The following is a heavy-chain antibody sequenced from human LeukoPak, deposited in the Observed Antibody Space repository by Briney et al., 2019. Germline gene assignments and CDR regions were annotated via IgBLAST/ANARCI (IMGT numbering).Heavy chain of an antibody. Sequence: ASVKVSCKASGYTXTSYAISGVRQAPGQGLEWMGWITTYTGNTNYAQKFQGRVTMTTDTSTSTAYMELRSLKSDDTAVYYCARDSGGSYFFYWGQGTLVTVSS. D-gene: IGHD4-23*01. CDR3: ARDSGGSYFFY. CDR1: GYTXTSYA. CDR2: ITTYTGNT. V-gene: IGHV1-18*01. J-gene: IGHJ4*02.